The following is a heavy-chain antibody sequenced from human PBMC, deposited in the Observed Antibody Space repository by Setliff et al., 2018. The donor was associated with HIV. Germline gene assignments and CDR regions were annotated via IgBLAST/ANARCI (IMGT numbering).Heavy chain of an antibody. V-gene: IGHV1-46*01. CDR2: INPSGGST. D-gene: IGHD6-13*01. CDR3: ARGGIAAADKRDINF. J-gene: IGHJ3*01. CDR1: GYIFTSYY. Sequence: GASVKVSCKASGYIFTSYYMHRVRQAPGQGLEWLGVINPSGGSTDYAQTFKDRVTMTKDTSTATVNMELRSLTSDDTAVYYCARGGIAAADKRDINFWGQGTMVTVSS.